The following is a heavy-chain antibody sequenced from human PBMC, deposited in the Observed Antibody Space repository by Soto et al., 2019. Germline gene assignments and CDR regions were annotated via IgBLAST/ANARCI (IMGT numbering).Heavy chain of an antibody. D-gene: IGHD3-16*01. CDR3: ARGIKTRGYAPNWFDP. Sequence: GASVKVSCKASGYTFTGYYIHWVRQAPGQGLEWMGWINPNSGGTNYAQKFQGWVTMTTDTSISTAYIDLSRLTSDDTAVYYCARGIKTRGYAPNWFDPWGQGTLVT. CDR1: GYTFTGYY. J-gene: IGHJ5*01. CDR2: INPNSGGT. V-gene: IGHV1-2*04.